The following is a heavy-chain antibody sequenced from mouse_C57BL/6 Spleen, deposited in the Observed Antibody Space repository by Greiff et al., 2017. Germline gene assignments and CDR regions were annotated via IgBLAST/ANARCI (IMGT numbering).Heavy chain of an antibody. Sequence: QVQLQQSGAELVRPGASVKLSCKASGYTFTDYYIHWVQQRPGQGLEWIARIYPGRGNTYYNEKFKGKATLTAEKSSSTAYMQLSSLTSEESTGMLCAGLDSSGYVRGYFDVWGTGTTVTVSS. CDR2: IYPGRGNT. V-gene: IGHV1-76*01. D-gene: IGHD3-2*01. J-gene: IGHJ1*03. CDR1: GYTFTDYY. CDR3: AGLDSSGYVRGYFDV.